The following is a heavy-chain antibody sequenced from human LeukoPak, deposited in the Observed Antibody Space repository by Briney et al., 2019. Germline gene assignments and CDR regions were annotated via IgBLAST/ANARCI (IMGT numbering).Heavy chain of an antibody. CDR3: VTTWGDY. Sequence: PGGSLRLSCAVSGFTFSNHWMYWVRQVPGKGLVCVSAIKTAGTITNYADSVKGRFTISRDNAKNTLYLQMNGLRAEDTAIYYCVTTWGDYWGQGTLVTVSS. CDR1: GFTFSNHW. V-gene: IGHV3-74*01. D-gene: IGHD3-16*01. J-gene: IGHJ4*02. CDR2: IKTAGTIT.